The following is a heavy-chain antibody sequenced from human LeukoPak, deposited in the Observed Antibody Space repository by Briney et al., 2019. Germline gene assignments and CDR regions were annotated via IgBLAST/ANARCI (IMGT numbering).Heavy chain of an antibody. CDR1: GGSISSGGYY. CDR2: IYHSGST. D-gene: IGHD3-3*01. J-gene: IGHJ5*02. Sequence: SQTLSLTCTVSGGSISSGGYYWGWIRQPPGKGLEWIGTIYHSGSTFYNPSLQSRVTISVDTSKNQFSLKLSSVTAADTAVYYCARWYDFWSGYYTGGNWFDPWGQGTLVTVSS. CDR3: ARWYDFWSGYYTGGNWFDP. V-gene: IGHV4-39*07.